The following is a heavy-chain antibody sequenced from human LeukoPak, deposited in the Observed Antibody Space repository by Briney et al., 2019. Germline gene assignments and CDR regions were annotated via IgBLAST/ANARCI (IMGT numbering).Heavy chain of an antibody. J-gene: IGHJ3*02. D-gene: IGHD2-15*01. CDR2: ISGSGSNR. CDR3: ASEGYCSGGSCHPDDAFDI. CDR1: GFTFSSYE. V-gene: IGHV3-48*03. Sequence: GGSLRLSCAASGFTFSSYEMNWVRQAPGKGLEWVSYISGSGSNRYYADSVKGRFTTSRDNAKNSLYLQMNSLRAEDTAVYYCASEGYCSGGSCHPDDAFDIWGQGTMVTVSS.